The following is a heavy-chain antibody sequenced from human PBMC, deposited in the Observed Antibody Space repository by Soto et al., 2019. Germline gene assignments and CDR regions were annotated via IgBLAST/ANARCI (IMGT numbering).Heavy chain of an antibody. CDR3: ASGWHEHHYYYMDV. D-gene: IGHD2-15*01. J-gene: IGHJ6*03. CDR2: INGDGSST. Sequence: EVQVVESGGGLVQPGGSLRLSCAASGFTFSNYWMHWVRQAPGKGLVWVSRINGDGSSTNYADSVKGRFTISRDNAKNTLSLQMNSLRAEDRAVYSCASGWHEHHYYYMDVWGKGTTVTVSS. CDR1: GFTFSNYW. V-gene: IGHV3-74*01.